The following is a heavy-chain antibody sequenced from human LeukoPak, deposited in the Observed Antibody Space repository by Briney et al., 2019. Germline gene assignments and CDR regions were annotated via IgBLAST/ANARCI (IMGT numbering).Heavy chain of an antibody. CDR1: GYAFTGSY. CDR3: ARDRGARLERFYAFDF. D-gene: IGHD1-1*01. Sequence: ASVKVSCKAAGYAFTGSYIHWVRQAPGQGLEWMGWINPNNGFTAYAQNFQGRVTMTRDTSISTAYMDLSRLTSDDTAVYFCARDRGARLERFYAFDFWGQGTTVTDSS. CDR2: INPNNGFT. J-gene: IGHJ3*01. V-gene: IGHV1-2*02.